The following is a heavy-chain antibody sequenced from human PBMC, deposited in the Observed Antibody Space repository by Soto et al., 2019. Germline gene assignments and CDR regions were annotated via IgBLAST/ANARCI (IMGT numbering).Heavy chain of an antibody. Sequence: GESLKISCKGSGYSFTSYWVAWVRQMPGKGLEWMGIIYPGDSDTRYSPSFQDQVTIAADNSISTAYLHWSRVKHHDPAIHYCARHATAMVCDYYYSMVAWGEGTSVTAPQ. D-gene: IGHD5-18*01. CDR1: GYSFTSYW. CDR3: ARHATAMVCDYYYSMVA. V-gene: IGHV5-51*01. J-gene: IGHJ6*04. CDR2: IYPGDSDT.